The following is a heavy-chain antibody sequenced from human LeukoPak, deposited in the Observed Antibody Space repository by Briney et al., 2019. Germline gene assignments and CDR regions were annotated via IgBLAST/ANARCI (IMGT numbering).Heavy chain of an antibody. Sequence: GGSLRLSCAASGFTFSSYEMNWVRQAPGKGLEWVSYISSSGSTIYYADSVKGRFTISRDNAKNSLYLQMNSLRAEDTAVYYCVVYGDHKDPWGQGTLVTVSS. CDR2: ISSSGSTI. V-gene: IGHV3-48*03. J-gene: IGHJ5*02. CDR1: GFTFSSYE. CDR3: VVYGDHKDP. D-gene: IGHD4-17*01.